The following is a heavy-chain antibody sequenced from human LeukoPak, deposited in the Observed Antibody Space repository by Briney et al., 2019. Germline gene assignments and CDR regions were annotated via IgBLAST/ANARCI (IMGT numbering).Heavy chain of an antibody. Sequence: SETLSLTCAVSGYSISSGYYWGWIRQPPGKGLEWIGSIYHSGSTYYNPSLKSRVTISVDTTKNQFSLKLSSVTAADTAVYYCARVGGIAVAGTSYDFDYWGQGTLVTVSS. CDR2: IYHSGST. CDR3: ARVGGIAVAGTSYDFDY. CDR1: GYSISSGYY. D-gene: IGHD6-19*01. V-gene: IGHV4-38-2*01. J-gene: IGHJ4*02.